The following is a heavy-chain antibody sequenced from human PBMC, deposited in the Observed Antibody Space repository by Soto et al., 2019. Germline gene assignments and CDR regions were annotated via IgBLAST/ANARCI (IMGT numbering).Heavy chain of an antibody. V-gene: IGHV4-4*07. CDR2: IYFRGSS. CDR1: GGSMNNYY. J-gene: IGHJ5*02. CDR3: AREWFSRNNWFDP. D-gene: IGHD3-22*01. Sequence: KPSETLSLTCNVSGGSMNNYYWSWIRQPAGKGLEWIGRIYFRGSSIINPSLRGRVTMSIDMSKNQVSLQLSSVTAADTAVYYCAREWFSRNNWFDPWGQGTLVTVSS.